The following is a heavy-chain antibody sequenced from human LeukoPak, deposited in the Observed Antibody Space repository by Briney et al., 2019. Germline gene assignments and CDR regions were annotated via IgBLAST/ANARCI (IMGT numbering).Heavy chain of an antibody. CDR3: ARDSCSGGSCYRGFDY. D-gene: IGHD2-15*01. J-gene: IGHJ4*02. V-gene: IGHV1-69*05. CDR2: IIPIFGTA. Sequence: SVKVSCKASGGTFSSYAISWVRQAPGQGLEWMGRIIPIFGTANYAQKFQGRVTITTDESTSTAYMELSSLGSEDTAVYYCARDSCSGGSCYRGFDYWGQGTLVTVSS. CDR1: GGTFSSYA.